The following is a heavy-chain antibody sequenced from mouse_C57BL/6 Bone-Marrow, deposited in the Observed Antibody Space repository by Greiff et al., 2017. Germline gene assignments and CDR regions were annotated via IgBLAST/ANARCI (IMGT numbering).Heavy chain of an antibody. V-gene: IGHV1-64*01. CDR3: ERSYDSNAGFAY. J-gene: IGHJ3*01. D-gene: IGHD2-5*01. Sequence: QVQLQQPGAELVKPGASVKLSCKASGYTFTSYWMHWVKQRPGQGLEWIGMIHPNSGSTNYNEKFKSKATLTVDKSSSTAYMQLSSLTSEDSAVYYCERSYDSNAGFAYWGQGTLVTVSA. CDR2: IHPNSGST. CDR1: GYTFTSYW.